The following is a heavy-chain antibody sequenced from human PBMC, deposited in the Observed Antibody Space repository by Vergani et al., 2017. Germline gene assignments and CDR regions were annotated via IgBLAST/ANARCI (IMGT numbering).Heavy chain of an antibody. V-gene: IGHV4-59*13. CDR2: IYSTGST. Sequence: QVQLEESGPGLVKPSETLSLTCTVSGGSFNTYYWSWIRQSPGKGLEWIGYIYSTGSTNYNPSLNSRVTMSVDTSKNQFSLKLSSVTAADTAVYYCARNXYCGGDCYSDAFDIWGQGTMVTVSS. D-gene: IGHD2-21*02. CDR1: GGSFNTYY. CDR3: ARNXYCGGDCYSDAFDI. J-gene: IGHJ3*02.